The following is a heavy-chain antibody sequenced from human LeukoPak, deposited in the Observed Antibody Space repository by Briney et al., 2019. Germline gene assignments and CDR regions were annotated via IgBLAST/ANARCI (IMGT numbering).Heavy chain of an antibody. J-gene: IGHJ4*02. D-gene: IGHD3-16*01. CDR2: IYYSGST. Sequence: KPSETLSLTCTVSGGSISSSSYYWGWIRQPPGKGLEWIGSIYYSGSTYYNPSLKSRVTISVDTSKNQFSLKLSSVTAADTAVYYCARWAPPPRGMFDYWGQGTLVTVSS. CDR1: GGSISSSSYY. V-gene: IGHV4-39*07. CDR3: ARWAPPPRGMFDY.